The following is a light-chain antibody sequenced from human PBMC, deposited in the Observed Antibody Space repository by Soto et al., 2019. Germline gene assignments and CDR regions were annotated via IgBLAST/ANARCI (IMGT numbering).Light chain of an antibody. CDR1: SSNIGAGYE. CDR2: GNS. CDR3: QSYDSSLSGVV. Sequence: QPVLTQPPSVSGAPGQRVTISCIGGSSNIGAGYEVHWYQQLPGTVPKLLIYGNSNRPSGVPDQFSGSKSGTSASLVITGLQAEDEADYYCQSYDSSLSGVVFGGGTKLTVL. V-gene: IGLV1-40*01. J-gene: IGLJ2*01.